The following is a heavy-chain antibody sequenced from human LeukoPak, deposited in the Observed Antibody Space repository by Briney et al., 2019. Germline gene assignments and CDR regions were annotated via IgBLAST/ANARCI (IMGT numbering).Heavy chain of an antibody. J-gene: IGHJ4*02. Sequence: GSLRLSCAASGFTFSSYAMSWIRQPPGKGLEWIGYIYSRGLTRGSTNYNPSLKSRVTLSVDTSKDQFSLKLSSVTAADTAVYYCARDQEYSGSYYRYFDFWGQGALVTVSS. CDR1: GFTFSSYA. V-gene: IGHV4-59*01. CDR3: ARDQEYSGSYYRYFDF. D-gene: IGHD1-26*01. CDR2: IYSRGLTRGST.